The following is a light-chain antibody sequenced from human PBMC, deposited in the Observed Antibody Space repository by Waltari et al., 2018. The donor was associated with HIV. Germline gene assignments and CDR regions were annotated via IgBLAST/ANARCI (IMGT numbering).Light chain of an antibody. V-gene: IGLV1-47*01. J-gene: IGLJ2*01. CDR3: ATWDDSLSGVL. CDR2: RND. Sequence: SVLTQPPSASGTPGPRVTIPCSGSSANLGSNYVFWYQQVPGTAPKRLLYRNDQRPAGVPDRFSGSTSGTSASLAISGLRPEEEADYYCATWDDSLSGVLFGGGTKLTVL. CDR1: SANLGSNY.